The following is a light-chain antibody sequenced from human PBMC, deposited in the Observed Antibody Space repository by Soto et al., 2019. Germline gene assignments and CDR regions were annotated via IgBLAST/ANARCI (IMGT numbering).Light chain of an antibody. CDR3: QQANSFPIT. V-gene: IGKV1-12*01. Sequence: DIQMTQSPSSVSASVGDRVTITCRASQGISGWLAWYQQEPGKAPKLLIYAASSLQSGVPSRFSGSGSGTDFTLTISSLQPEDFATYYCQQANSFPITFGQGTRLEIK. J-gene: IGKJ5*01. CDR2: AAS. CDR1: QGISGW.